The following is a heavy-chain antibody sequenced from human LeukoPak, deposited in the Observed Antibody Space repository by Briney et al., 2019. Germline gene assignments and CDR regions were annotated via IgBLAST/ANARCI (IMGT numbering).Heavy chain of an antibody. J-gene: IGHJ3*02. CDR1: GLTFSGYT. D-gene: IGHD2-15*01. CDR3: ARTLLGRYCSGNTCFNDAFDI. Sequence: GGSLRLSCAASGLTFSGYTLNWVRQAPGKGLEWVSSISSSGSDIDYADSVKGRFTISRDNAENSLYLQMNSLRAEDTAVYYCARTLLGRYCSGNTCFNDAFDIWGQGTMVTVSS. CDR2: ISSSGSDI. V-gene: IGHV3-21*01.